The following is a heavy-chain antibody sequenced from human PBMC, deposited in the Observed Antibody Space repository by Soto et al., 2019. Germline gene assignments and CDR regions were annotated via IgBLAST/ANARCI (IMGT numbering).Heavy chain of an antibody. CDR2: VSHTGST. V-gene: IGHV4-4*02. D-gene: IGHD2-8*02. CDR1: GGSLSDSNW. CDR3: ASFTGTYYFDF. Sequence: QMQLQESGPGLVKPSGTLSLTCAVSGGSLSDSNWWSWVRQPPGKGLEWIGEVSHTGSTNYNPSLQSRLTLSVDKSKNHFSLNLKSVTAADTAVYYCASFTGTYYFDFWGPGTLVTVAS. J-gene: IGHJ4*02.